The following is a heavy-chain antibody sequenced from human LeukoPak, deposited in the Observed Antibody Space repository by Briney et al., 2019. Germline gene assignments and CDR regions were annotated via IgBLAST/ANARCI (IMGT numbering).Heavy chain of an antibody. CDR2: ISYSGST. Sequence: SETLSLTCTVSGGSLGSSTYYWGWIRQPPGKGLEWVASISYSGSTYYNPSLRSRVTMSVDTSKNQFSLKLRSVTAADTAVYYCAREWHHVFDYWGQGNLVTVSS. J-gene: IGHJ4*02. V-gene: IGHV4-39*07. CDR1: GGSLGSSTYY. D-gene: IGHD5-12*01. CDR3: AREWHHVFDY.